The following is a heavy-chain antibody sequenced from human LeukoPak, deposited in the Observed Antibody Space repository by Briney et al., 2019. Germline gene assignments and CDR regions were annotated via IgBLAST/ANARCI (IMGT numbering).Heavy chain of an antibody. V-gene: IGHV5-51*01. D-gene: IGHD1-1*01. CDR3: VPTSHHIWFHP. CDR1: GYSYTSYW. CDR2: IYPGDSDA. J-gene: IGHJ5*02. Sequence: GESLKISCKGSGYSYTSYWIGWVRQRPGKGLEWMGIIYPGDSDARSSPSFQGQVTISADKSINTAYLQCSSLKASATAMYYCVPTSHHIWFHPWGTGIIVTVSS.